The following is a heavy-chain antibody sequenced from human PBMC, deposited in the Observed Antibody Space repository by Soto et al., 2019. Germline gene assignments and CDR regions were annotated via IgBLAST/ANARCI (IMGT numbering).Heavy chain of an antibody. J-gene: IGHJ6*02. D-gene: IGHD6-6*01. Sequence: EVQLVESGGGLVQPGGSLRLSCAASGFTFGTYEMNWVRQAPEKGLEWVSYISRSGSTIYYADSVKGRFTISRDNAKNSLYLQLNSLRAEDTAVYYCARDPSLSSSSYLSYYYGMDVWGQGTTVTVSS. V-gene: IGHV3-48*03. CDR3: ARDPSLSSSSYLSYYYGMDV. CDR1: GFTFGTYE. CDR2: ISRSGSTI.